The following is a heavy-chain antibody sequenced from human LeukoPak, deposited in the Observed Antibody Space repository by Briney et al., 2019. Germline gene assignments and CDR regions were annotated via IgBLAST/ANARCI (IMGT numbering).Heavy chain of an antibody. CDR1: GFTFSSYA. CDR2: ISGSGGST. V-gene: IGHV3-23*01. CDR3: AKDSCSGGSCYSLGAFDI. J-gene: IGHJ3*02. D-gene: IGHD2-15*01. Sequence: GGSLRLSCAASGFTFSSYAMSWVRQAPGKGLEWVSAISGSGGSTYYADSVKGRFTISRDNSKNTLYLQMNSLRAEDTAVYYCAKDSCSGGSCYSLGAFDIWGQGTMVTVSS.